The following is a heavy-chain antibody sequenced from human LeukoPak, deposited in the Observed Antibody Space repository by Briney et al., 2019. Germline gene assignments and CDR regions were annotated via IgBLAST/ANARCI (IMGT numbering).Heavy chain of an antibody. V-gene: IGHV3-30*02. CDR1: GFTFSSRDW. Sequence: PGGSLRLSCVASGFTFSSRDWMTWVRQAPGSGLEWVAYIHYDGYTTNYADSVKGRFTISRDNSKNTLYLQMNCLTAEDTAVYYCAKDWPEWGLGGGYDYWGQGTLVTVSS. J-gene: IGHJ4*02. CDR3: AKDWPEWGLGGGYDY. CDR2: IHYDGYTT. D-gene: IGHD1-26*01.